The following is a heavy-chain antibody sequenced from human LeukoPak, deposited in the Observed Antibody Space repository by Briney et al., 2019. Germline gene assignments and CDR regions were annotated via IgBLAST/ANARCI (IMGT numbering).Heavy chain of an antibody. J-gene: IGHJ2*01. CDR3: AKDRTVGASYWYFDL. CDR1: GFTFSSYG. CDR2: IWVNGINK. V-gene: IGHV3-33*06. D-gene: IGHD1-26*01. Sequence: PGRSLRLSCAASGFTFSSYGMHWVRQAPGKGLEWVAVIWVNGINKYYVDSVRGRFTISRDSSKNTLFLHMNTLRAEDTAIYYCAKDRTVGASYWYFDLWGRGTLVTVSS.